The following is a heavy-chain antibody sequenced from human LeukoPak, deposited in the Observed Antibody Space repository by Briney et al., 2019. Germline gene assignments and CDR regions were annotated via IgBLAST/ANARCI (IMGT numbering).Heavy chain of an antibody. V-gene: IGHV4-59*02. CDR1: GGSVSSYY. Sequence: KPSETLSLTCTVSGGSVSSYYWSWIRQPPGKGLEWIGYIYYSGSTYYNPSLKSRVTISVDTSKNQFSLKLSSVTAADTAVYYCARDFYTRPDYDFWSGYSGFDPWGQGTLVTVSS. CDR2: IYYSGST. J-gene: IGHJ5*02. CDR3: ARDFYTRPDYDFWSGYSGFDP. D-gene: IGHD3-3*01.